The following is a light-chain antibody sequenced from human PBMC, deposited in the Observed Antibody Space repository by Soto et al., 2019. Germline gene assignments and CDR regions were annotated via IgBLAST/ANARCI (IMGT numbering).Light chain of an antibody. CDR1: SSDLGSYNL. CDR3: CSYARSSASVV. Sequence: QSALTQPASVSGSPGQSITISCTGTSSDLGSYNLVSWYQHHPGKAPKLMIYEVSKRPSGVSNRFSGSKSGNTASLTISGLQAEDEANYYCCSYARSSASVVFGGGTQLTVL. J-gene: IGLJ2*01. V-gene: IGLV2-23*02. CDR2: EVS.